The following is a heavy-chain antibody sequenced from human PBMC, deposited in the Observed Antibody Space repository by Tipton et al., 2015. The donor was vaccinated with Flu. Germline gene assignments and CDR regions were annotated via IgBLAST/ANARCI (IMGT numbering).Heavy chain of an antibody. CDR3: VTGDDNRNNGGFDS. D-gene: IGHD1/OR15-1a*01. J-gene: IGHJ4*02. CDR2: ISYDASDE. CDR1: GLTFETCG. V-gene: IGHV3-30*03. Sequence: SLRLSCTASGLTFETCGMHWVRQTPGKRLEWMGFISYDASDEYYNDAVMGRFTISRDNSKNTLYLQMSGLRAEDTAVYYCVTGDDNRNNGGFDSWGQGTLVTVSS.